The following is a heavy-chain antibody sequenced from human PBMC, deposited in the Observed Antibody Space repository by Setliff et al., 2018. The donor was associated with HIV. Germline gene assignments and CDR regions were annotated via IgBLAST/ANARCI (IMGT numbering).Heavy chain of an antibody. J-gene: IGHJ5*02. D-gene: IGHD1-26*01. Sequence: SETLSLTCAVYGGSLSGYYWRWIRQPPGKGLEWIGDVSHTGSTNYNPSLQSRIIMSLDMSQNQFSLKLSSVTAADTAVYYCAKEGNSVDNWLDPWGPGTLVTVSS. V-gene: IGHV4-34*09. CDR3: AKEGNSVDNWLDP. CDR1: GGSLSGYY. CDR2: VSHTGST.